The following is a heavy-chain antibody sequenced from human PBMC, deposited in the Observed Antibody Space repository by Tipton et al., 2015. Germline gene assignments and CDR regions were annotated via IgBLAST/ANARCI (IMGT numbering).Heavy chain of an antibody. CDR1: GDSISSSNW. CDR2: IHHGGST. J-gene: IGHJ3*02. V-gene: IGHV4-4*02. Sequence: TLSLTCSVSGDSISSSNWWSWVRQPPGKGLEWIGEIHHGGSTNYNPSLKSRVTMSVDTSKNQFSLHLSSVTAADTAVYYCARDPDAFDIWGQGTMVTVSS. CDR3: ARDPDAFDI.